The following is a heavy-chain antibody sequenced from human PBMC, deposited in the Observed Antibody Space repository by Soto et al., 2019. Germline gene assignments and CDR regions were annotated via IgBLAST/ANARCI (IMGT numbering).Heavy chain of an antibody. CDR1: GGSISSGGYY. D-gene: IGHD3-3*01. Sequence: TLSLTCTVSGGSISSGGYYWSWIRQHPGKGLEWIGYIYYSGSTYYNPSLKSRVTISVDTPKNQFSLKLSSVTAADTAVYYCASSRRYYDFWSGYYPIVDYWGQGTLVTVSS. CDR2: IYYSGST. J-gene: IGHJ4*02. V-gene: IGHV4-31*03. CDR3: ASSRRYYDFWSGYYPIVDY.